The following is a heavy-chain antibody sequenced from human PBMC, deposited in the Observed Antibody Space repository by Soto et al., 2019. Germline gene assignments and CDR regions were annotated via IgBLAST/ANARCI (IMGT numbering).Heavy chain of an antibody. D-gene: IGHD6-19*01. CDR3: ARDAGGIAVAGYYFDY. CDR2: ISYDGSNK. CDR1: GFTFSSYA. V-gene: IGHV3-30-3*01. J-gene: IGHJ4*02. Sequence: QVQLVESGGGVVQPGRSLRLSCAASGFTFSSYAMHRVRQAPGKGLEWVAVISYDGSNKYYADSVKGRFTISRDNSKNTLYLQMNSLRAEDTAVYYCARDAGGIAVAGYYFDYWGQGTLVTVSS.